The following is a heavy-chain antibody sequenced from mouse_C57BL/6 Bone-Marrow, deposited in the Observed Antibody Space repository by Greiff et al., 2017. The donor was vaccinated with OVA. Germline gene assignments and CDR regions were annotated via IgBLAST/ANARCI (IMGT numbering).Heavy chain of an antibody. CDR3: ARRRYYGNFHWYFDV. V-gene: IGHV8-12*01. CDR1: GFSLSTSGMG. Sequence: QVTLKESGPGILQSSQTLSLTCSFSGFSLSTSGMGVSWIRQPSGKGLEWLAHIYWDDDKRYNPSLKSRLTISKDTSRNQVFLKITSVDTADTATYYCARRRYYGNFHWYFDVWGTGTTVTVSS. CDR2: IYWDDDK. J-gene: IGHJ1*03. D-gene: IGHD2-1*01.